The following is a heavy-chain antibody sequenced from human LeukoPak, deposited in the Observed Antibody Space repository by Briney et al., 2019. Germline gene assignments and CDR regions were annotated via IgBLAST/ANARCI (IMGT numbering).Heavy chain of an antibody. D-gene: IGHD3-10*01. J-gene: IGHJ6*03. CDR2: ISAYNGNT. CDR3: ARDWAYGSGSYKYYYYMDV. V-gene: IGHV1-18*01. Sequence: ASVKVSCKASGYTFTSYGISWVRQAPGQGLEWMGWISAYNGNTNYAQKLQGRVTMTTDTSTSTAYMELRSLRSEDTAVYYCARDWAYGSGSYKYYYYMDVWGKGTTVTVSS. CDR1: GYTFTSYG.